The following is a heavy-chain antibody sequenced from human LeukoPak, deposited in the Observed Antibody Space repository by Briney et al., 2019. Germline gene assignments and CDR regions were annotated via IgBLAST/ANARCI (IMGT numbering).Heavy chain of an antibody. V-gene: IGHV3-7*01. CDR1: GFPFSSHW. CDR3: ASGGGWVFFN. D-gene: IGHD6-19*01. Sequence: GGSLRLSCAASGFPFSSHWLSWFRQSPGRGLEWVAHISHDGSEKHYVDSVKGRFTISRDNARNSQFLQMNSLRVDDTAVYYCASGGGWVFFNWGQGTLVTVSS. J-gene: IGHJ4*02. CDR2: ISHDGSEK.